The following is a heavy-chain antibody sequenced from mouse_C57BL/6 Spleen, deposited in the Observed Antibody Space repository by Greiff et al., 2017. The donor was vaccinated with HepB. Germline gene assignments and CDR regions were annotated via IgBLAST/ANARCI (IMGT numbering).Heavy chain of an antibody. V-gene: IGHV5-4*01. CDR1: GFTFSSYA. J-gene: IGHJ2*01. CDR2: ISDGGSYT. CDR3: AREDSSGYGYFDY. D-gene: IGHD3-2*02. Sequence: EVNVVESGGGLVKPGGSLKLSCAASGFTFSSYAMSWVRQTPEKRLEWVATISDGGSYTYYPDNVKGRFTISRDNAKNNLYLQMSHLKSEDTAMYYCAREDSSGYGYFDYWGQGTTLTVSS.